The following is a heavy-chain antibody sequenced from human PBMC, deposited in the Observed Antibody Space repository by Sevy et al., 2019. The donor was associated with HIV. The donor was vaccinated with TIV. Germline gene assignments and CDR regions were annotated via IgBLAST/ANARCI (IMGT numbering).Heavy chain of an antibody. CDR3: ARYCRGDYAGGFDS. D-gene: IGHD4-17*01. CDR2: FDYAGTT. CDR1: GGSIRSTSYY. J-gene: IGHJ5*01. Sequence: SQTLSLTCSVSGGSIRSTSYYWGWIRQPPGKGLEWIAIFDYAGTTYYTPALKSRVTISVYMSKNQFSLKLKSVTVADTAFYYFARYCRGDYAGGFDSWGQGTLVTVSS. V-gene: IGHV4-39*01.